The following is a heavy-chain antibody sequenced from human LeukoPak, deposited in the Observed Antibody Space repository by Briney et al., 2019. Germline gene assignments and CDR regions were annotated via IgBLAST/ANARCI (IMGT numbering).Heavy chain of an antibody. Sequence: GGSLRLSCAASGFTFSSYAMSWVRQAPGKGLEWVADIKEDGSEKNYVDSVKGRFTISRDNARNSLYLQMNSLRAEDTAVYYCARDLNYDAFDIWGQGTMVTVSS. CDR3: ARDLNYDAFDI. J-gene: IGHJ3*02. CDR1: GFTFSSYA. CDR2: IKEDGSEK. V-gene: IGHV3-7*01. D-gene: IGHD1-7*01.